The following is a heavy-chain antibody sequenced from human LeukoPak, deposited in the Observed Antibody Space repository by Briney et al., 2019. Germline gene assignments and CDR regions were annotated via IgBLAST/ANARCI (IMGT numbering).Heavy chain of an antibody. Sequence: GGSLTLSCAASGFTFSDYYMSWIRQAPGKGLEWVSYISSSGSTIYYADSVKGRFTISRDNAKHTLYLQMNSLRAEDTAVYYCARITAAGPFDYWGQGTLVTVSS. CDR3: ARITAAGPFDY. V-gene: IGHV3-11*01. CDR2: ISSSGSTI. CDR1: GFTFSDYY. D-gene: IGHD6-13*01. J-gene: IGHJ4*02.